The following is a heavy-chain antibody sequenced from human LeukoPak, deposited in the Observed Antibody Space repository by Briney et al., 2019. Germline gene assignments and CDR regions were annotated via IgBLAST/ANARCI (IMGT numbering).Heavy chain of an antibody. CDR1: GYIFTSYW. CDR3: ARPPLGSYDILTGYENDY. J-gene: IGHJ4*02. CDR2: IYPGDSDT. D-gene: IGHD3-9*01. Sequence: KHGESLKISCKGSGYIFTSYWIGWVRQMPGKGLEWMGIIYPGDSDTRYSPSFQGQVTISADKSISTAYLQWSSLKASDTAMYYCARPPLGSYDILTGYENDYWGQGTLVTVSS. V-gene: IGHV5-51*01.